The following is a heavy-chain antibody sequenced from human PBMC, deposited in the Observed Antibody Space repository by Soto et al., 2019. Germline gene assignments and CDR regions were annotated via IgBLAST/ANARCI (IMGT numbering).Heavy chain of an antibody. CDR2: IIPISGTT. V-gene: IGHV1-69*13. CDR3: ARGYCSGGNCYSGMDV. CDR1: GGTFSTHA. J-gene: IGHJ6*02. Sequence: ASVKVSCKASGGTFSTHAIIWVRQAPGHGLEWMGGIIPISGTTYYTQKFQGRVTITADEPTSTAFMELSSLKSEDTAVFYCARGYCSGGNCYSGMDVWGQGTMVTVSS. D-gene: IGHD2-15*01.